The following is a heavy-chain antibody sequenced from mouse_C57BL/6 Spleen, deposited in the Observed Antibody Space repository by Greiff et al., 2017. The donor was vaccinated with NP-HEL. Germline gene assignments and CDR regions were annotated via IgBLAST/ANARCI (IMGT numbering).Heavy chain of an antibody. D-gene: IGHD2-4*01. Sequence: EVKLVESGEGLVKPGGSLKLSCAASGFTFSSYAMSWVRQTPEKRLEWVAYISSGGDYIYYADTVKGRFTISRDNARNTLYLQMSSLKSEDTAMYYCTGIYYDYDGFAYWGQGTLVTVSA. V-gene: IGHV5-9-1*02. J-gene: IGHJ3*01. CDR1: GFTFSSYA. CDR2: ISSGGDYI. CDR3: TGIYYDYDGFAY.